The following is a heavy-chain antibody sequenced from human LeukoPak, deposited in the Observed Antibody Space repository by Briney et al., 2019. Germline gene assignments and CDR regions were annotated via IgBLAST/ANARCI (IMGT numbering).Heavy chain of an antibody. V-gene: IGHV1-2*02. D-gene: IGHD1-26*01. CDR1: GYTFTGYY. J-gene: IGHJ4*02. Sequence: ASVKVSCKASGYTFTGYYMHWVRQAPGQGLEWMGWINPNSGGTNYAQKFQGRVTMTRDTSISTAYMELSRLRSDDTAVYYCARGIHSGSSGPYYFDYWGQGTLVTVSS. CDR2: INPNSGGT. CDR3: ARGIHSGSSGPYYFDY.